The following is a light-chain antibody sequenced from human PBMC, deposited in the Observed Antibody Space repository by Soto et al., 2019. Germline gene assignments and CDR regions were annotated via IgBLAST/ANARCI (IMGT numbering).Light chain of an antibody. V-gene: IGKV3-15*01. CDR2: GAS. CDR1: ESVSSR. J-gene: IGKJ2*01. CDR3: QQYNDWPPYT. Sequence: EIVMTQSPATLSVSPGESAALSCRAGESVSSRLAWYQQRPGQAPRLLIYGASIRATGIPARFSGSGSGTEFTLTISSLQSEDFGVYYCQQYNDWPPYTFGQGTKLEIK.